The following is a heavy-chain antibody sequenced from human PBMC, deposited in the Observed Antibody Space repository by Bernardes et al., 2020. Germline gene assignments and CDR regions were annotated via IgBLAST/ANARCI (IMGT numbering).Heavy chain of an antibody. D-gene: IGHD3-3*01. CDR1: GGPISRFY. CDR2: IHYNGST. J-gene: IGHJ6*02. V-gene: IGHV4-59*12. CDR3: AREPLSSITIFGVVTKYGMDV. Sequence: SETLSLTCTVSGGPISRFYWSWTRQPPGKGLEWIGYIHYNGSTDYNPSLKSRATISVDTSKNQFSLKLSSVTAADTAVYYCAREPLSSITIFGVVTKYGMDVWGQGTTVTVSS.